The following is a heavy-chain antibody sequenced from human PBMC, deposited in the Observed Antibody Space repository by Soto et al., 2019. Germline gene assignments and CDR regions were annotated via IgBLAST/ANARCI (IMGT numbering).Heavy chain of an antibody. CDR2: LGTSGDT. V-gene: IGHV3-13*01. CDR1: GFSISSSD. J-gene: IGHJ6*02. D-gene: IGHD3-3*01. CDR3: TRDRQIYRFYYYGMDV. Sequence: EVQLVESGGGLVQPGGSLKLSWVASGFSISSSDTHWVRQVMGKGLGWVSTLGTSGDTFYSGSVKGRFTISREDAKNSFHLQMNNLRAEDSAVYYCTRDRQIYRFYYYGMDVWGQGTAVTVS.